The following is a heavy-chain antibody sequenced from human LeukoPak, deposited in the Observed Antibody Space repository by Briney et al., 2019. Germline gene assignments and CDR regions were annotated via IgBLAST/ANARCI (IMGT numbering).Heavy chain of an antibody. Sequence: PSETLSLTCTVSGGSNSSYYWSWIRQPPGKGLEWIGYIYYSGSTNYNPSLKSRVTISVDTSKNQFSLKLSSVTAADTAVYYCARAIVVVPSAAHWFDPWGQGTLVPVSS. CDR1: GGSNSSYY. D-gene: IGHD2-21*01. CDR3: ARAIVVVPSAAHWFDP. CDR2: IYYSGST. J-gene: IGHJ5*02. V-gene: IGHV4-59*01.